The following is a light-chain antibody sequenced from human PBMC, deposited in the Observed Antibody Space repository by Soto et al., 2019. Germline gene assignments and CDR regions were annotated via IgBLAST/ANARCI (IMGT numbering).Light chain of an antibody. CDR1: QSVSSSY. CDR3: QQYGSSRIT. Sequence: EIVLTQSPATLSLSPGERATLSCRASQSVSSSYLAWYQQKPGQAPRLLISGTSSRATGIPDRFSGSGSGTDFTLTISRLEPEDFAVYYCQQYGSSRITFGQGTRLEIK. J-gene: IGKJ5*01. CDR2: GTS. V-gene: IGKV3-20*01.